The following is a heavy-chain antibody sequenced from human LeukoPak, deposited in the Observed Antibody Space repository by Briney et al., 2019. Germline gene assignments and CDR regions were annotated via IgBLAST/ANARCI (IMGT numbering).Heavy chain of an antibody. CDR1: GLTSGDYA. J-gene: IGHJ3*02. V-gene: IGHV3-49*03. CDR3: TRVPIRTVTLVIVVRGQDVFDI. D-gene: IGHD3-22*01. CDR2: IRSKAYGGTA. Sequence: PGRSPRLSCTASGLTSGDYAMSWFRQAPGKGLEWVGFIRSKAYGGTAEYAASVKGRFTISRDDSKSIAYLQMNSLKTEDTAVYYCTRVPIRTVTLVIVVRGQDVFDIWGQGTMVTVSS.